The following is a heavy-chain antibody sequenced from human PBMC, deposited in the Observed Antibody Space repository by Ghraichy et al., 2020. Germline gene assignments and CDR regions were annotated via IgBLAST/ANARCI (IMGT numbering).Heavy chain of an antibody. J-gene: IGHJ4*02. V-gene: IGHV3-23*01. CDR3: AKEPTGYCSSTSCPFDY. CDR1: GFTFSSYA. D-gene: IGHD2-2*01. CDR2: ISGSGGST. Sequence: GGSLRLSCAASGFTFSSYAMSWVRQAPGKGLEWVSAISGSGGSTYYADSVKGRFTISRDNSKNTLYLQMNSLRAEDTAVYYCAKEPTGYCSSTSCPFDYWCQGTLVTVSS.